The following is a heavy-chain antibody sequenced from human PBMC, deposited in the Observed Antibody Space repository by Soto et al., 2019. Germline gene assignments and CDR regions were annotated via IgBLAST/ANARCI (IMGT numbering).Heavy chain of an antibody. V-gene: IGHV3-11*06. CDR2: ISSSSSYT. CDR1: GFTFSDYY. J-gene: IGHJ4*02. D-gene: IGHD3-3*01. CDR3: ARSRLAQYDFWSGYYLFDY. Sequence: PGGSLRLSCAASGFTFSDYYMSWIRQAPGKGLEWVSYISSSSSYTNYADSVKGRFTISRDNAKNSLYLQMNSLRAEDTAVYYCARSRLAQYDFWSGYYLFDYWGQGTLVTVSS.